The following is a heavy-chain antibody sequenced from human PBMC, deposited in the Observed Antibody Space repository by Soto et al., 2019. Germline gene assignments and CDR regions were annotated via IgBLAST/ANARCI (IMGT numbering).Heavy chain of an antibody. CDR2: VWYDGRQK. V-gene: IGHV3-33*03. CDR1: GFTFTNYV. CDR3: ATEPVESSWRMGSWGIDN. Sequence: QVHLVESGGGVVQPGRSLRLSCATSGFTFTNYVMHWVRQTPGQGLEWVANVWYDGRQKWYEDLAKGRFTISRDNSENTVSLQMNSLRVEDTAVYYCATEPVESSWRMGSWGIDNWGQGTLVTVSS. J-gene: IGHJ4*02. D-gene: IGHD6-13*01.